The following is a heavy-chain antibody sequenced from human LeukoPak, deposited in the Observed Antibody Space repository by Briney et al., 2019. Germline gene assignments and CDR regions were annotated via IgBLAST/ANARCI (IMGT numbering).Heavy chain of an antibody. D-gene: IGHD3-3*01. CDR3: ARDSQSGADYDFWSGYYIWFDP. CDR1: GFTFSSYS. Sequence: GGSLRLSCAASGFTFSSYSMTWVRQAPGKGLEWVSSISSSSSYIYYADSVKGRFTISRDNAKNSLYLQMNSLRAEDTAVYYCARDSQSGADYDFWSGYYIWFDPWGQGTLVTVSS. CDR2: ISSSSSYI. V-gene: IGHV3-21*01. J-gene: IGHJ5*02.